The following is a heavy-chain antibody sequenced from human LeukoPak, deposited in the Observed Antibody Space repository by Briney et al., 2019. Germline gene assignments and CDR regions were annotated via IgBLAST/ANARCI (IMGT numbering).Heavy chain of an antibody. CDR2: ISSSGSTI. V-gene: IGHV3-48*03. D-gene: IGHD6-13*01. CDR3: ARSRFRQQLVPLDY. Sequence: GGSLRLSCAASGFTFSSYEMNWVRQAPGKGLEWVSYISSSGSTIYYADSVKGRFTISRDNAKNSLYLQMNSLRAEDTAVYYCARSRFRQQLVPLDYWGQGTLVTVSS. CDR1: GFTFSSYE. J-gene: IGHJ4*02.